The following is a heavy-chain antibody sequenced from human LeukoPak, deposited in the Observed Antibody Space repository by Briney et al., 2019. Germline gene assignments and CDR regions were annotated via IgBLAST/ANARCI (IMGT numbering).Heavy chain of an antibody. D-gene: IGHD3-22*01. V-gene: IGHV4-34*01. CDR3: ASKRDDSSGYYHY. CDR1: GGSFSGYY. CDR2: INHSEST. J-gene: IGHJ4*02. Sequence: SETLSLTCAVYGGSFSGYYWSWIRQPPGKGLEWIGEINHSESTNYNPSLKSRVTISVDTSKNQFSLKLSSVTAADTAVYYCASKRDDSSGYYHYWGQGTLVTVSS.